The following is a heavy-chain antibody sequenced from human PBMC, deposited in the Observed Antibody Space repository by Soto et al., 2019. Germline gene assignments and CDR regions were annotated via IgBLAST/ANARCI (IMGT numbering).Heavy chain of an antibody. J-gene: IGHJ4*02. V-gene: IGHV2-5*02. CDR3: AHHMRGRGGDY. CDR2: IYRDDDK. CDR1: GFSLSTSEVG. Sequence: QITLEDSGPTLVKPTQTLTLTCTFSGFSLSTSEVGVGWIRQPPGKALEWLALIYRDDDKRYSPSLKSRLTLTXXTSKNQVVLTMTNMDPVDTATYYCAHHMRGRGGDYWGQGTLVTVSS. D-gene: IGHD3-16*01.